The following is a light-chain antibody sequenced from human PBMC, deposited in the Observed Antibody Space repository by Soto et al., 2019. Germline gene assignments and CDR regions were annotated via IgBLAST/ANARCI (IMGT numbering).Light chain of an antibody. CDR3: QQYNNWLT. CDR2: GAS. Sequence: EIVMTQSPATLSVSPGERATLSCRASQTISSNLAWYQQKPGQAPRLLIYGASTRATGIPARFSGSVSETQFTLTISSLQSEDFAVYYCQQYNNWLTFGGGTKVEIK. V-gene: IGKV3-15*01. CDR1: QTISSN. J-gene: IGKJ4*01.